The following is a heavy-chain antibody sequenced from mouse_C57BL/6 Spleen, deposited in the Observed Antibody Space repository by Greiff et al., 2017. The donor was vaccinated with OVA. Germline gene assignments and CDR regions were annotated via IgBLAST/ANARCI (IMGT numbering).Heavy chain of an antibody. CDR3: ARDDYDGYAMDY. V-gene: IGHV5-17*01. D-gene: IGHD2-4*01. Sequence: EVHLVESGGGLVKPGGSLKLSCAASGFTFSDYGMHWVRQAPEKGLEWVAYISSGSSTIYYADTVKGRFTISRDNAKNTLFLQMTSLRSEDTAIYYCARDDYDGYAMDYWGQGTSVTVSS. CDR2: ISSGSSTI. J-gene: IGHJ4*01. CDR1: GFTFSDYG.